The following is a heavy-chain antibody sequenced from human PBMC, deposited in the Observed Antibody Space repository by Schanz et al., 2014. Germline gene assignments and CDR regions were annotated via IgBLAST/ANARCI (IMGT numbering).Heavy chain of an antibody. Sequence: EVQLVEYGGGLVQPGESLRLSCAVSGFTVSTNYMTWVRQAPGKGLECVSVLYTGGSTFYAESVRGRFFISRDSSKNTLFLHMNSLRAEDTAVYYCVRDAGRDGYNLAFDVWGQGTLVTVSS. D-gene: IGHD1-1*01. CDR1: GFTVSTNY. CDR3: VRDAGRDGYNLAFDV. CDR2: LYTGGST. V-gene: IGHV3-53*01. J-gene: IGHJ3*01.